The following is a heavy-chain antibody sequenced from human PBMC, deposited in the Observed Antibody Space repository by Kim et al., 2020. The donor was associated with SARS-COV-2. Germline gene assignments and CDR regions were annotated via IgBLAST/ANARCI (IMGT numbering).Heavy chain of an antibody. CDR3: ARAPAIPYSYDSSGYFLDY. V-gene: IGHV4-59*01. CDR2: IYYSGST. J-gene: IGHJ4*02. CDR1: GGSISSYY. Sequence: SETLSLTCTVSGGSISSYYWSWIRQPPGKGLEWIGYIYYSGSTNYNPSLKSRVTISVDTSKNQFSLKLSSVTAADTAVYYCARAPAIPYSYDSSGYFLDYWGQGTLVTVSS. D-gene: IGHD3-22*01.